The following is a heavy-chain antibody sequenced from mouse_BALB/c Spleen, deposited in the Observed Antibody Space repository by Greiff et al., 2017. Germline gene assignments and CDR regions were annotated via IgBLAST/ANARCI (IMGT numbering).Heavy chain of an antibody. J-gene: IGHJ4*01. CDR3: ARQSDAMDY. CDR2: ISSGGSYT. Sequence: DVMLVESGGDLVKPGGSLKLSCAASGFTFSSYGMSWVRQTPDKRLEWVATISSGGSYTYYPDSVKGRFTISRDNAKNTPYLQMSSLKSEDTAMYYCARQSDAMDYWGQGTSVTVSS. V-gene: IGHV5-6*02. CDR1: GFTFSSYG.